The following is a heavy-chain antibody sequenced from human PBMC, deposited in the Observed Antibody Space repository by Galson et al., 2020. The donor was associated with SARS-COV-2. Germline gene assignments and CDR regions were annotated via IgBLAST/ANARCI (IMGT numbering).Heavy chain of an antibody. Sequence: GGSLRLSCAASGFSFSSYAMHWVRQAPGKGLEWVAVISYDGSNRYYADSVKGRLTISRDTSKNTLYLQMNSLRAEDTAVYYCARELAYGDYVFDYWGQGTLVSVSS. CDR1: GFSFSSYA. CDR2: ISYDGSNR. D-gene: IGHD4-17*01. V-gene: IGHV3-30*04. J-gene: IGHJ4*02. CDR3: ARELAYGDYVFDY.